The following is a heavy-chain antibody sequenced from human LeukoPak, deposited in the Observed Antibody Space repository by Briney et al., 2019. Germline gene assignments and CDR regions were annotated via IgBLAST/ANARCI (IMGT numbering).Heavy chain of an antibody. CDR1: GFTFSSYA. CDR3: ARESRITMIVVVLWDY. CDR2: IRGDGATT. J-gene: IGHJ4*02. V-gene: IGHV3-23*01. Sequence: GGSLRLSCAASGFTFSSYAMNWVRQAPGKGLEWVSAIRGDGATTYYADSVKGRFTISRDNSKNTLYLQMNSLRAEDTAVYYCARESRITMIVVVLWDYWGQGTLVTVSS. D-gene: IGHD3-22*01.